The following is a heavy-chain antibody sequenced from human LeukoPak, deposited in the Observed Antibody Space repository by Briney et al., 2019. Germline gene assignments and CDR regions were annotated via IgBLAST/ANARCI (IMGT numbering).Heavy chain of an antibody. V-gene: IGHV4-34*01. CDR2: INHSGST. Sequence: SETLSLTCAVYGGSFSGYYWSWIRQPPGKGLEWIGEINHSGSTNYNPSLKGRVTISVDTSKNQFSLKLSSVTAADTAVYYCGGNRVGAKRFDYWGQGTLVTVSS. CDR1: GGSFSGYY. D-gene: IGHD1-26*01. J-gene: IGHJ4*02. CDR3: GGNRVGAKRFDY.